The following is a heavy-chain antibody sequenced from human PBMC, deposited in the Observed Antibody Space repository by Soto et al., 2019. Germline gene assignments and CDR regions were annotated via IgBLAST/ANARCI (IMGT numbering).Heavy chain of an antibody. CDR3: ARQFDTSGWYDY. V-gene: IGHV5-51*01. CDR2: IYPDDSDT. Sequence: PGEPLRISCKGSGYSFTSYWIGWVRQMPGKGLELMGIIYPDDSDTRYSPSFQGHVTISADKSSSATYLQWNNLKASDTAMYYCARQFDTSGWYDYWGQGTLVTGSS. J-gene: IGHJ4*02. CDR1: GYSFTSYW. D-gene: IGHD6-19*01.